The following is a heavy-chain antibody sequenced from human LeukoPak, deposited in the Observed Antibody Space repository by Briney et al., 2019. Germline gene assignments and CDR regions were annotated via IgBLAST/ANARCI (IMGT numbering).Heavy chain of an antibody. CDR2: IKQDGSEK. J-gene: IGHJ5*02. Sequence: GGSLRLSCAASGFTFSAYWMTWVRQAPGKGLEWVANIKQDGSEKYYVDSVKGRFTISRDNAKNSLYLQMNSLRAEDTAVYYCARDLLGGGIQQYNWFDPWGQGTLVTVSS. CDR1: GFTFSAYW. V-gene: IGHV3-7*03. D-gene: IGHD1-1*01. CDR3: ARDLLGGGIQQYNWFDP.